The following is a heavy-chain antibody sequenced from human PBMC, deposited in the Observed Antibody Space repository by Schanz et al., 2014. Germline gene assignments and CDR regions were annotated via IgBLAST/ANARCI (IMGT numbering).Heavy chain of an antibody. CDR1: GFTFTTNA. CDR2: ISGNGGST. J-gene: IGHJ4*02. V-gene: IGHV3-23*04. D-gene: IGHD4-4*01. Sequence: EVQLVESGGGLVQPGGSLRLSCAASGFTFTTNAMSWVRQPPGKGLEWVSAISGNGGSTYYTDSVKGRFTISRDNSKNTLYLQMNSLRAEDTAVYYCARTTNPFNFNSWPYLDYWGQGTLVTVSS. CDR3: ARTTNPFNFNSWPYLDY.